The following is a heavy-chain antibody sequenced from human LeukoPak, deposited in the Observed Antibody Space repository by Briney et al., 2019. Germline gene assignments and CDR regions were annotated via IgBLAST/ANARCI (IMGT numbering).Heavy chain of an antibody. CDR1: GFTFSSYA. V-gene: IGHV3-30-3*01. J-gene: IGHJ4*02. CDR2: ISYDGSNK. D-gene: IGHD3-22*01. Sequence: GGSLRLSCAASGFTFSSYAMHWVRQAPGKGLEWVAVISYDGSNKYYADSVKGRFTISRDNAKNSLYLQMSSLRAEDTAVYYCARDEIYDNSGYGIDYWGQGTLVTVSS. CDR3: ARDEIYDNSGYGIDY.